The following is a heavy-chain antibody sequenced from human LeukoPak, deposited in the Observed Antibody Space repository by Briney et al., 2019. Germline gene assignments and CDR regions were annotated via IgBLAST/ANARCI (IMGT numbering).Heavy chain of an antibody. J-gene: IGHJ5*02. CDR2: IHYVGIT. D-gene: IGHD3-16*01. CDR3: AGSGSYGPFDP. CDR1: GGSIINYY. Sequence: PSETLSLTCSISGGSIINYYWNWIRQPPGKGLEGIGYIHYVGITNYNPSLKRRVTISADTSKNHFALNLTSVTAADTAVYYCAGSGSYGPFDPWGQGTLVTVSS. V-gene: IGHV4-59*08.